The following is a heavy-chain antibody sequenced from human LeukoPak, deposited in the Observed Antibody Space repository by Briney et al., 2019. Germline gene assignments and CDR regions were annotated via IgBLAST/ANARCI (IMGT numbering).Heavy chain of an antibody. CDR2: IYHSGST. D-gene: IGHD6-13*01. CDR1: GGSISSSNW. CDR3: ARVGGYSSSWYWFDP. Sequence: SETLSLTCAVPGGSISSSNWWSWVRQPPGKGLEWIGEIYHSGSTNYNPSLKSRVTISVDKSKNQFSLKLSSVTAADTAVYYCARVGGYSSSWYWFDPWGQGTLVTVSS. J-gene: IGHJ5*02. V-gene: IGHV4-4*02.